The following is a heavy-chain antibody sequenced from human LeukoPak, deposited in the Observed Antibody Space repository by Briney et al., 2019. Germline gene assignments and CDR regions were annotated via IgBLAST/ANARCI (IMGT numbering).Heavy chain of an antibody. CDR1: GGTFSSYA. D-gene: IGHD6-19*01. J-gene: IGHJ6*03. V-gene: IGHV1-69*05. CDR2: IIPIFGTA. CDR3: ARVAVAGNYYYYYMDV. Sequence: SVKVSCKASGGTFSSYAISWVRQAPGQGLEWVGRIIPIFGTANYAQKFQGRVTITTDESTSTAYMELSSLRSEDTAVYYCARVAVAGNYYYYYMDVWGKGTTVTVSS.